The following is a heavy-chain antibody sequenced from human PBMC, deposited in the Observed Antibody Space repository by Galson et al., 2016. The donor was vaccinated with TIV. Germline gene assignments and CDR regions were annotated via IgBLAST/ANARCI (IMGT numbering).Heavy chain of an antibody. D-gene: IGHD3-10*01. V-gene: IGHV4-61*08. CDR1: GASLISGGHY. Sequence: SETLSLTCSVSGASLISGGHYWSWIRQPPGRGLEWIGYIYQSGSTDYNPSLKSRVTISVDTSKNQFSLKLTSVTAADTAVYYCARVIGITMVRGTSFDYWGQGILVTVSS. CDR2: IYQSGST. J-gene: IGHJ4*02. CDR3: ARVIGITMVRGTSFDY.